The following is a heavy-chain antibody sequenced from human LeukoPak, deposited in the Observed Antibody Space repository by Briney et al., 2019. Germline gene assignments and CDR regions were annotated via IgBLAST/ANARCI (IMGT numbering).Heavy chain of an antibody. D-gene: IGHD5-24*01. Sequence: GGSLRLSCAASGYTFRSYAMNWVRQAPGKGLEWVSAISGSGASTFYADSVKGRFTISRDNSKNTLYLQMNNLRAEDTAVYYCAKFEEMATINPFDYWGQGTLVTVSS. CDR1: GYTFRSYA. CDR3: AKFEEMATINPFDY. V-gene: IGHV3-23*01. CDR2: ISGSGAST. J-gene: IGHJ4*02.